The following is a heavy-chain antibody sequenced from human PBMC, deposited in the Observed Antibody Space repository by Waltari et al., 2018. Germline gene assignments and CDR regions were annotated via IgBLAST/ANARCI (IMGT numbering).Heavy chain of an antibody. Sequence: QVQLQESGPGLVKPSETLSLTCTVSGCSISRYYWCWIRQPPAKGLESLGYIYYSGGNNDNRTLKSRVTISGDTSKNQFSLKQSSVTAADTAVYYCARDHLGDSCSRTSCYYNWFDPWGQGTLVTVSS. J-gene: IGHJ5*02. CDR1: GCSISRYY. V-gene: IGHV4-59*01. D-gene: IGHD2-2*01. CDR2: IYYSGGN. CDR3: ARDHLGDSCSRTSCYYNWFDP.